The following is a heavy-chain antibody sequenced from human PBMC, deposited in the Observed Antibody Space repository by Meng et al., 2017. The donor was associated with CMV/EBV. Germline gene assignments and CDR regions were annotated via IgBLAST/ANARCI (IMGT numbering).Heavy chain of an antibody. V-gene: IGHV3-21*01. CDR2: ISSSSSYI. D-gene: IGHD2-21*01. CDR3: ARERLLRWGGAFDI. Sequence: GESLKISCAASGFTFSSYSMNWVRQAPGKGLEWVSSISSSSSYIYYADSVKGRFTISRDNSKNTLYLQMNSLRAEDTAVYYCARERLLRWGGAFDIWGQGTMVTVS. CDR1: GFTFSSYS. J-gene: IGHJ3*02.